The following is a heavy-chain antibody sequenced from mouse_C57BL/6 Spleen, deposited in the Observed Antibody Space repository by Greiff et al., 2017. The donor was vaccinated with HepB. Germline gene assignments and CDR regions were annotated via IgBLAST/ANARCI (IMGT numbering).Heavy chain of an antibody. CDR2: IHPNSGST. V-gene: IGHV1-64*01. CDR3: ARGDGNYEVAY. J-gene: IGHJ3*01. D-gene: IGHD2-1*01. Sequence: QVQLQQSGAELVKPGASVKLSCKASGYTFTSYWMHWVKQRPGQGLEWIGMIHPNSGSTNYNEKFKSKATLTVDKSSSTAYMQLSSLTSEDSAVYYCARGDGNYEVAYWGQGTLVTVSA. CDR1: GYTFTSYW.